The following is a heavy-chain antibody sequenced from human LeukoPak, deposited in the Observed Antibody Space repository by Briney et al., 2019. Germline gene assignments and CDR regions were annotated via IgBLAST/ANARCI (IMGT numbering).Heavy chain of an antibody. Sequence: ASVKVSCKASGYTFTGYYMHWVRQAPGQGLEWMGWINPNSGGTNYAQKFQGRVTMTRDTSISTAYMELSRLRSDDTAVYYCARGQIAVAGTAADYWGQGTLVTVYS. V-gene: IGHV1-2*02. D-gene: IGHD6-19*01. CDR1: GYTFTGYY. CDR3: ARGQIAVAGTAADY. CDR2: INPNSGGT. J-gene: IGHJ4*02.